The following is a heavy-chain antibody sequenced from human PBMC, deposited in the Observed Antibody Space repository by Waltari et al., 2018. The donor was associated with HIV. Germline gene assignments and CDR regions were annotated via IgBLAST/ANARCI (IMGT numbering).Heavy chain of an antibody. D-gene: IGHD3-22*01. Sequence: QVQLQESGPGLVQPSETLSLTCSVSGDSITTYFWNWIRQPPGKGLEWIGYIYYSGNANYNPSLKSRVSMSLDTSRNQFSLKLTSVTAADAAVYYCERGGTFDSAGHYLFVSWGQGTLVTVS. CDR1: GDSITTYF. CDR3: ERGGTFDSAGHYLFVS. V-gene: IGHV4-59*01. J-gene: IGHJ4*02. CDR2: IYYSGNA.